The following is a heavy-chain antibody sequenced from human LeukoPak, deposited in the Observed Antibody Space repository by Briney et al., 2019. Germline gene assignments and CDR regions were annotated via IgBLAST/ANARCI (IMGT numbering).Heavy chain of an antibody. Sequence: GGSLRLSCAASGFTFSSYAMSWVRQAPGKGLEWVSAISGSGGSTYYADSVKGRFSISRDNSKSMLSLQMNSLRAEDTAVYYCAKAEGSGYYYTAFYFADWGQGTLVTVSS. CDR3: AKAEGSGYYYTAFYFAD. CDR1: GFTFSSYA. CDR2: ISGSGGST. J-gene: IGHJ4*02. V-gene: IGHV3-23*01. D-gene: IGHD3-22*01.